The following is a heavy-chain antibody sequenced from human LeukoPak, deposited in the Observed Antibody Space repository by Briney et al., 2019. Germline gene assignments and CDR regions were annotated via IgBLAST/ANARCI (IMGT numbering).Heavy chain of an antibody. J-gene: IGHJ6*02. D-gene: IGHD4-17*01. CDR2: INHSGST. CDR1: GRSFSGYY. CDR3: ARDATVKARYYYYYYGMDV. Sequence: SETLSLTCAVYGRSFSGYYWSWIRQPPGKGLEWIGEINHSGSTNYNPSLKSRVTISVDTSKNQFSLKLSSVTAADTAVYYCARDATVKARYYYYYYGMDVWGQGTTVTVSS. V-gene: IGHV4-34*01.